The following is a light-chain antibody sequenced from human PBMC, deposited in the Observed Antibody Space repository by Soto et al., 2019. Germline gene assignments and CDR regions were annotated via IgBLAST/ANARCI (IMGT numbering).Light chain of an antibody. CDR2: EVS. Sequence: QSALTHPASLSVSPGQSITISCTGTSSDVGGYNYVSWYQQHPGKAPKLMIYEVSNRPSGVSNRFSGSKSGNTASLTISGLQAEDEADYYCSSYTSSSTYVFGTGTKLTVL. V-gene: IGLV2-14*01. CDR1: SSDVGGYNY. CDR3: SSYTSSSTYV. J-gene: IGLJ1*01.